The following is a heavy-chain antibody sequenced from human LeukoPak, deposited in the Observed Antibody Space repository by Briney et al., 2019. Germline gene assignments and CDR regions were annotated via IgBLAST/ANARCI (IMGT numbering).Heavy chain of an antibody. V-gene: IGHV3-11*01. J-gene: IGHJ3*02. CDR2: ISSSGSTI. Sequence: GGSLRLSCAASGFTFTDSYMTWVRQAPGKGLEWLSYISSSGSTIYYADSVKGRFTISRDNAKNSLYLQMNSLRAEDTAVYYCARDVWFGEPMDAFDIWGQGTMVTVSS. D-gene: IGHD3-10*01. CDR1: GFTFTDSY. CDR3: ARDVWFGEPMDAFDI.